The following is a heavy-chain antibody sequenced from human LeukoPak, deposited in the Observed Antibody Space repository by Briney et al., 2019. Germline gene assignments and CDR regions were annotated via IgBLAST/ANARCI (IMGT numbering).Heavy chain of an antibody. CDR3: ARDVIAARTFDY. D-gene: IGHD6-6*01. J-gene: IGHJ4*02. V-gene: IGHV4-61*02. CDR1: GGSISSGSYY. Sequence: SETLSLTCTVSGGSISSGSYYWSWIRQPAGEGLEWIGRIYVSGSTSYNPSLKSRVTISVDTSKNQFSLKLSSVTAADTAVYYCARDVIAARTFDYWGQGTLVTVSS. CDR2: IYVSGST.